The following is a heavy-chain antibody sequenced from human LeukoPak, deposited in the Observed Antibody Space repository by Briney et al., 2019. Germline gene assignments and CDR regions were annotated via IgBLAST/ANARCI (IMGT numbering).Heavy chain of an antibody. CDR2: INPSGGSI. D-gene: IGHD3-22*01. Sequence: VASVKASCKASGDTFSSYYMHWVRQAPGQGLEWMGIINPSGGSIPYAQMFQGRVTMTGDMSTSTVYMELSSLRSEDTSVYYCARGRHYYESSDYYYEGDAFDVWGQGTMVTVSS. J-gene: IGHJ3*01. CDR3: ARGRHYYESSDYYYEGDAFDV. CDR1: GDTFSSYY. V-gene: IGHV1-46*01.